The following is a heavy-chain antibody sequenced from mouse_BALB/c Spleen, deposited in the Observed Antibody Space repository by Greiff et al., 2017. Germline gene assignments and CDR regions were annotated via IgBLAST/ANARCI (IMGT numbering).Heavy chain of an antibody. Sequence: EVKLVESGGGLVKPGGSLKLSCAASGFTFSSYAMSWVRQSPEKRLEWVAEISSGGSYTYYPDTVTGRFTISRDNAKNTLYLEMSSLRSEDTAMYYCARGGSSYPLAYWGQGTLVTVSA. CDR2: ISSGGSYT. J-gene: IGHJ3*01. CDR1: GFTFSSYA. V-gene: IGHV5-9-4*01. CDR3: ARGGSSYPLAY. D-gene: IGHD1-1*01.